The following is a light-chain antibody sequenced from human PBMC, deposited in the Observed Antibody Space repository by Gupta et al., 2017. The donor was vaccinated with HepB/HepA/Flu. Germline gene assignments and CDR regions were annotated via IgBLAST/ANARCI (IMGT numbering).Light chain of an antibody. CDR2: ETN. CDR1: PGAVTSGHC. J-gene: IGLJ3*02. CDR3: FLSYGGRPWV. V-gene: IGLV7-46*01. Sequence: QAVVTEEPSLPVSPGGKVPLTCGSSPGAVTSGHCPSWSQQTPGQAPSTIIYETNNKFPWTPARCSGSLLGGKAALTLSGAQPEDEAEYYCFLSYGGRPWVFGGGTKLTVL.